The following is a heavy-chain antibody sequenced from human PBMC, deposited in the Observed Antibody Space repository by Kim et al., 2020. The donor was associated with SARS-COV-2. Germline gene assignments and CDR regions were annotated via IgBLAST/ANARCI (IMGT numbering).Heavy chain of an antibody. CDR1: GFTFSYYP. CDR3: TTSRGYGLYV. CDR2: ISDDGSNK. V-gene: IGHV3-30*04. Sequence: GGPLRLSCAASGFTFSYYPMHWVRQAPGKGLEWVAVISDDGSNKNYADSQQGRFTISRDNSKNTLDLQMNSLRPDDTGVYYCTTSRGYGLYVWGQGTTVTVSS. D-gene: IGHD3-10*01. J-gene: IGHJ6*02.